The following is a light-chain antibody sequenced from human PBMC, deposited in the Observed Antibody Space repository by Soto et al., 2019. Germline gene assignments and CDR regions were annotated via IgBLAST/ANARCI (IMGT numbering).Light chain of an antibody. Sequence: QSALTQPASVSGSPGQSITIACTGTSSDVGSYNLVSWYQQHPGKDPKLMIYEGSKRPSGVSNRFSGYKSGNTASLTIYGLQAEDEADYYCCSYAGSSTPWVFGGGTQLTVL. CDR3: CSYAGSSTPWV. J-gene: IGLJ3*02. CDR2: EGS. V-gene: IGLV2-23*01. CDR1: SSDVGSYNL.